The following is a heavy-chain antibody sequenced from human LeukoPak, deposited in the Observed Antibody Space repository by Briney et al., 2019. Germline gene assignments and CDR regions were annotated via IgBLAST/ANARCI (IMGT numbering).Heavy chain of an antibody. Sequence: PGGSLRLSCAASGFTFSSYSMNWVRQAPGKGLEWVSYISSSSSTIYYADSVKGRFTISRDNAKNSLYLQMYSLRAEDTAVYYCARVDYGDHFDYWGQGTLVTVSS. CDR3: ARVDYGDHFDY. D-gene: IGHD4-17*01. V-gene: IGHV3-48*01. CDR1: GFTFSSYS. J-gene: IGHJ4*02. CDR2: ISSSSSTI.